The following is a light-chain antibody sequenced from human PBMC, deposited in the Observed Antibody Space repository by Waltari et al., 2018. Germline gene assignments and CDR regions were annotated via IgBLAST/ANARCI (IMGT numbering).Light chain of an antibody. CDR1: TSDVGSYNL. Sequence: QSALTQPASVSGSPGQSITISCTGTTSDVGSYNLVSWYQQHPGKAPKLIIYEVSQRPSRVSKRLSDSKSGNTASLTITWLQAGDEADYNCCSYAGSYTSYVVFGGGTKLTVL. J-gene: IGLJ2*01. V-gene: IGLV2-23*02. CDR2: EVS. CDR3: CSYAGSYTSYVV.